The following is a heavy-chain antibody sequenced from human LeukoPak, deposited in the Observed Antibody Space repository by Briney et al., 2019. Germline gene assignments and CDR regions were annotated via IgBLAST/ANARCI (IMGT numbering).Heavy chain of an antibody. Sequence: PSETLSLTCTVSGGSFSKYYWSWIRQPPGKGLEWIGEINHSGSTNYNPSLKSRVTISVDTSKNQFSLKLSSVTAADTAVYYCARATIFGYFDYWGQGTLVTVSP. V-gene: IGHV4-34*01. CDR3: ARATIFGYFDY. CDR2: INHSGST. CDR1: GGSFSKYY. D-gene: IGHD3-3*01. J-gene: IGHJ4*02.